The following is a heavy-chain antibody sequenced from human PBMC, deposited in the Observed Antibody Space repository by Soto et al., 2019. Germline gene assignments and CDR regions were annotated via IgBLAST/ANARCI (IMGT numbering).Heavy chain of an antibody. J-gene: IGHJ4*02. CDR1: GFTFGGYA. CDR2: IRGKAYSGTT. D-gene: IGHD3-10*01. Sequence: PWGVLRLSCTTSGFTFGGYAMSWVRQAPGKGLEWVGFIRGKAYSGTTEYAASVRGRFTISRDDSKSIAYLQMNSLESEDTAVYYCARGRSSRELYPNYFDYWGQGTLVTVSP. V-gene: IGHV3-49*04. CDR3: ARGRSSRELYPNYFDY.